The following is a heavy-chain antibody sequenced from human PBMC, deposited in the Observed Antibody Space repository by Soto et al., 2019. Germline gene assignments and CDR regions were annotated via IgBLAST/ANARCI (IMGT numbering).Heavy chain of an antibody. Sequence: QVQLQESGPGLVKPSQTLSLTCTVSGGSISSGGYYWSWIRQHPGKGLEWIGYIYYSGSTYYNPSLKSRVTISVDTSKPQFSLRLSSVTASVTAVYYCARDRHYRGAFDIWGQGTMVTVSS. J-gene: IGHJ3*02. CDR1: GGSISSGGYY. V-gene: IGHV4-31*03. CDR2: IYYSGST. CDR3: ARDRHYRGAFDI. D-gene: IGHD4-4*01.